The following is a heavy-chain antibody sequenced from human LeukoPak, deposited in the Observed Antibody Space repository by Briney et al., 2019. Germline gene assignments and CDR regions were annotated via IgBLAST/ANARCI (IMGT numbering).Heavy chain of an antibody. CDR2: IYHSGRT. V-gene: IGHV4-38-2*02. D-gene: IGHD5-12*01. CDR3: ARRYEDPFDY. Sequence: SETLSLTCTVSGYSISSGYSWGWIGQPPGKGLDWIGIIYHSGRTYYNPSLRSRVTISVDTSKNHFSLNLSSVTAADTAVYYCARRYEDPFDYWGQGTLVTVSS. CDR1: GYSISSGYS. J-gene: IGHJ4*02.